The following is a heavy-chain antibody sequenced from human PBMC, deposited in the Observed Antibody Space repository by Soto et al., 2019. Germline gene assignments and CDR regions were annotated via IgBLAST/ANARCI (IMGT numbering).Heavy chain of an antibody. J-gene: IGHJ6*02. CDR1: GFTFSSYG. V-gene: IGHV3-30*18. CDR3: VKDGSSGWPYYYGLDV. D-gene: IGHD6-19*01. Sequence: VQLVESGGGGVQPGRSLRLSCAASGFTFSSYGMHWVRQAPGKGLEWVAVISYDGRNKYYADSVKGRFTISRDNSKNTLYLQMSSLRADDTAVYYCVKDGSSGWPYYYGLDVWGQGTTVTVSS. CDR2: ISYDGRNK.